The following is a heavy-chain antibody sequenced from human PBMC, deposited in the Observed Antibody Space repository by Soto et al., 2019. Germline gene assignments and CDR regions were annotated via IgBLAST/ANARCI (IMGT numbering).Heavy chain of an antibody. Sequence: PGESLKISCKGFGYNFNSYWIGWVRQMPGKGLEWMGIIYPGDSDTRYSPSFQGQVTISADKSISTAYLQWSSLKASDTAMYYCVRGELRYFDWLSTGGEDCFDPWGQGTLVTVSS. CDR2: IYPGDSDT. J-gene: IGHJ5*02. D-gene: IGHD3-9*01. CDR3: VRGELRYFDWLSTGGEDCFDP. CDR1: GYNFNSYW. V-gene: IGHV5-51*01.